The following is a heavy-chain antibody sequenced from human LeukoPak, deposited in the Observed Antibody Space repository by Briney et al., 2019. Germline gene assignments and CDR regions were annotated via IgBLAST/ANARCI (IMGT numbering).Heavy chain of an antibody. D-gene: IGHD2-2*01. V-gene: IGHV1-18*01. CDR2: ISAYNGHT. CDR3: ARIAVVVPTGIVGSYFNYMDV. Sequence: ASVTVSCKASGYSFPSYGITWVRQAPGQGLEWMGRISAYNGHTTYAQNFQGRVTMTTETSTSTAYLEVRSLRSDDTARYYCARIAVVVPTGIVGSYFNYMDVWGEGTTVTVSS. CDR1: GYSFPSYG. J-gene: IGHJ6*03.